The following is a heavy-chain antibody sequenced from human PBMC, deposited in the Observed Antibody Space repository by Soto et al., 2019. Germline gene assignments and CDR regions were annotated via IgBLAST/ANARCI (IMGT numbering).Heavy chain of an antibody. J-gene: IGHJ4*02. Sequence: EVQLVESGGGLVQPGGSLRLSCATSGFAFSHAWLNWVRQAPGKGLEWVGRIKSQTDGGTTDSAAPVKGRFTISRDDSDTTLFPQMNGLKTGLTAVYYCTTDWRRKDLLPGYSWVQGPLVIVSS. CDR1: GFAFSHAW. CDR2: IKSQTDGGTT. CDR3: TTDWRRKDLLPGYS. D-gene: IGHD3-9*01. V-gene: IGHV3-15*07.